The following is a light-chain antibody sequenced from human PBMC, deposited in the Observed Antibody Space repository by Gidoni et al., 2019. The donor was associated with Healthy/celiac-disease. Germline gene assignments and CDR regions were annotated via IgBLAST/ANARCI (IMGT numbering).Light chain of an antibody. Sequence: DIQLTQSPSFLSASVGDRVTITCRASQGISSYLAWYQQKPGKAPKLLIYAASTLQSGVPSRFSGSGSGTEFTLTISSLQPEDCATYDCQQLNSYPITFGQGTRLEIK. V-gene: IGKV1-9*01. J-gene: IGKJ5*01. CDR3: QQLNSYPIT. CDR2: AAS. CDR1: QGISSY.